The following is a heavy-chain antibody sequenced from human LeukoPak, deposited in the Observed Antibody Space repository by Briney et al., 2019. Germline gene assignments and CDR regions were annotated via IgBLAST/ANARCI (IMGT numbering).Heavy chain of an antibody. V-gene: IGHV4-30-4*01. CDR3: ARVGGDIVVVPAAIQGQGFDY. CDR1: GGSISSGDYY. CDR2: IYYSGST. D-gene: IGHD2-2*02. J-gene: IGHJ4*02. Sequence: PSQTLSLTCTVSGGSISSGDYYWSWIRQPPGKGLEWIGYIYYSGSTYYNPSLKSRVTISVDTSKNQFSLKLSSVTAADTAVYYCARVGGDIVVVPAAIQGQGFDYWGQGTLVTVSS.